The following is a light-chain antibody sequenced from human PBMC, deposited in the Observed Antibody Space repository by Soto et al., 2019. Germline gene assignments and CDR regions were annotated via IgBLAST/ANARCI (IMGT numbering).Light chain of an antibody. CDR3: SSYRSSNTLL. J-gene: IGLJ2*01. CDR1: SSDVGNYDY. V-gene: IGLV2-14*01. Sequence: QSALTQPASVSGSPGQSITISCTGTSSDVGNYDYVSWYQQYAGKAPKMMIYEVSNRPSGVSNRFSGSKSGNTASLTISGLQAEDAADYYCSSYRSSNTLLFGGGTQLTVL. CDR2: EVS.